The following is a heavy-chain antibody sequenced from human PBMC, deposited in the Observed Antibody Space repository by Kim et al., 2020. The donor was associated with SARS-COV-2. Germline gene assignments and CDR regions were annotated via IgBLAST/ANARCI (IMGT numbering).Heavy chain of an antibody. CDR2: GNGNT. CDR3: VRDGYEF. V-gene: IGHV1-3*01. Sequence: GNGNTRYSQNLQDRVALTRDTSASTVYMELNSLRSEDTALYYCVRDGYEFWGQGTLVTVSS. J-gene: IGHJ4*02. D-gene: IGHD5-12*01.